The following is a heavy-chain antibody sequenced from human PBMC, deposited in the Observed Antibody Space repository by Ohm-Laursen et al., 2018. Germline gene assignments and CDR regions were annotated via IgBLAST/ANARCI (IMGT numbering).Heavy chain of an antibody. CDR1: GCTFTSYD. V-gene: IGHV1-2*02. Sequence: ASVKVSCKASGCTFTSYDINWVRQAPGQGLEWMGWINPNSGGTNYAQKFQGRVTMTRDTSISTAYMELSRLRSDDTAVYYCARDQTPVVVPAAIEWYYYYYGMDVWGQGTTVTVSS. D-gene: IGHD2-2*02. J-gene: IGHJ6*02. CDR3: ARDQTPVVVPAAIEWYYYYYGMDV. CDR2: INPNSGGT.